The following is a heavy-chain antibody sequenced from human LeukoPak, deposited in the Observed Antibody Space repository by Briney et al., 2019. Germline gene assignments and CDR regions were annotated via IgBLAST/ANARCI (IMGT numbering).Heavy chain of an antibody. D-gene: IGHD3-22*01. J-gene: IGHJ3*02. CDR1: GYTFTSYG. Sequence: ASVKVSCKASGYTFTSYGISWVRQAPGQGLEWMGWINPNSGGTNYAQKFQGRVTMTRDTSISTAYMELSRLRSDDTAVYYCARELIVVVEGGAFDIWGQGTMVTVSS. CDR3: ARELIVVVEGGAFDI. CDR2: INPNSGGT. V-gene: IGHV1-2*02.